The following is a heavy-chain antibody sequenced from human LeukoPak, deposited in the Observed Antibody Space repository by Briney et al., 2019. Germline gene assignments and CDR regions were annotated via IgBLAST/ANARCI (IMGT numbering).Heavy chain of an antibody. J-gene: IGHJ4*02. Sequence: SETLSLTCAVYGGSFSGYYWSWIRQPPGKGLEWIGEINHSGGTNYNPSLKSRVTISIDTSKNQVSLKLSSVTAADTAVYYCARLWNSSSSLDYWGKGTLVTVS. V-gene: IGHV4-34*01. D-gene: IGHD6-6*01. CDR3: ARLWNSSSSLDY. CDR2: INHSGGT. CDR1: GGSFSGYY.